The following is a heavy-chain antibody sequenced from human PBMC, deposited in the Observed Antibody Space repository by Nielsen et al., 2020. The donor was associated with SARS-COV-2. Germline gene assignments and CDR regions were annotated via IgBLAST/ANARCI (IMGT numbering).Heavy chain of an antibody. CDR3: ARQPPSLTYDY. D-gene: IGHD3-9*01. V-gene: IGHV4-39*01. CDR2: IYYSGST. CDR1: GGSISTSSYY. Sequence: SETLSLTCTVSGGSISTSSYYWGWIRQPPGKGLEWIGSIYYSGSTFYNPSLKSRVTISVDTAKNQFSLKLNSVTAADTAVYYCARQPPSLTYDYWGQGTLVTVSS. J-gene: IGHJ4*02.